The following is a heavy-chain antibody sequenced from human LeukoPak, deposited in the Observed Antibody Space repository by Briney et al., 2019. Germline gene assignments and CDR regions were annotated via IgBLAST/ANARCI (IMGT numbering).Heavy chain of an antibody. CDR2: INHSGST. V-gene: IGHV4-34*01. D-gene: IGHD1-7*01. Sequence: SETLSLTCAVYGGPFNRYYWSWIRQPPGKGLEWIGEINHSGSTNYNPSLKSRVTISVDTSKNQFSLKLSSVTAADTAVYYCARGGDWNYLRAYYMDVWGKGTTVSVSS. CDR1: GGPFNRYY. CDR3: ARGGDWNYLRAYYMDV. J-gene: IGHJ6*03.